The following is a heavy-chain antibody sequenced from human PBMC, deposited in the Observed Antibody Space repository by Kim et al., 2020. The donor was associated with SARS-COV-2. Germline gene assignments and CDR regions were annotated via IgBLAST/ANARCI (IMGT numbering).Heavy chain of an antibody. J-gene: IGHJ4*02. CDR2: LYTSGNT. Sequence: SETLSLTCTVSGGSVSSYYWSWIRQPAGKGLEWIGRLYTSGNTNYNPSLKSRVTMSVDTSKNQFSLKLSSVTAADTAIYYCARGLYSGYDYTLWGQGTLVTVSS. V-gene: IGHV4-4*07. CDR3: ARGLYSGYDYTL. D-gene: IGHD5-12*01. CDR1: GGSVSSYY.